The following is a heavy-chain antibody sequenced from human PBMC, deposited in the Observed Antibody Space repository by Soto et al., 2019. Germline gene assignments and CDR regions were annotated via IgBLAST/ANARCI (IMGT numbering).Heavy chain of an antibody. CDR2: ISGSGGST. Sequence: PGGSLRLSCAASGFTFSSYAMSWVRQAPGKGLEWVSAISGSGGSTYYADSVKGRFTISRDISKNTLYLQMNSLRAEDTAVYYCAKVFEYSSSSFRSYWGQGTLVTVSS. CDR3: AKVFEYSSSSFRSY. D-gene: IGHD6-6*01. V-gene: IGHV3-23*01. J-gene: IGHJ4*02. CDR1: GFTFSSYA.